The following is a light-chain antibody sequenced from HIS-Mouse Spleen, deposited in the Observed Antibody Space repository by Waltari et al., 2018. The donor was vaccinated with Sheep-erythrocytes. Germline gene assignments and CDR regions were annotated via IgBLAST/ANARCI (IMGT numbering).Light chain of an antibody. J-gene: IGLJ2*01. CDR2: QDS. V-gene: IGLV3-1*01. CDR1: KLGDKY. Sequence: SYELTQPPSVSVSRGQTASITCSGDKLGDKYACWYQQKPGQSPVLVIYQDSKRPSGIPERFSGSNSGNTATLTISGTQAMDEADYYCQAWDSSTAWNVVFGGGTKLTVL. CDR3: QAWDSSTAWNVV.